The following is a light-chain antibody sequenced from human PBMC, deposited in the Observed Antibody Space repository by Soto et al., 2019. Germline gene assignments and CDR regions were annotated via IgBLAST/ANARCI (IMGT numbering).Light chain of an antibody. CDR3: QQRNNGKTWK. V-gene: IGKV3-11*01. CDR1: QSVSRY. CDR2: DAS. Sequence: EIDLSHPPCTVSPSAHVIVTLSFRASQSVSRYLAWYQQKPGQAPRLLMYDASKRAPGIQARFSGSGSGTDFSLTISSLEAEDFAVYYCQQRNNGKTWKFGQGTKVEIK. J-gene: IGKJ1*01.